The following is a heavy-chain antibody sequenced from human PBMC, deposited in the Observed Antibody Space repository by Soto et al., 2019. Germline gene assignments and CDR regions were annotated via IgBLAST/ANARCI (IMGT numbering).Heavy chain of an antibody. D-gene: IGHD2-15*01. Sequence: QVQLVQSGAEVKKPGSSVKVSCKASGGTFSSYAISWVRQAPGQGLEWMGGIIPIFGTGNNAKKFQGRVTITADESTSTAYMELSSLRSEDTAVYYCARARTSSCPVGCWFHPWGQGTLVTVSS. CDR1: GGTFSSYA. CDR3: ARARTSSCPVGCWFHP. J-gene: IGHJ5*02. V-gene: IGHV1-69*12. CDR2: IIPIFGTG.